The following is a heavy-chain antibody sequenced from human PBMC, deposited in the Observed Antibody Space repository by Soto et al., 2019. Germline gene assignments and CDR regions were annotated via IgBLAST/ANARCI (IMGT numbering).Heavy chain of an antibody. J-gene: IGHJ4*02. CDR1: GFTFSSYA. Sequence: GGSLRLSXAASGFTFSSYAMSWVRQAPGKGLEWVSAISGSGGSTYYADSVKGRFTISRDNSKNTLYLQMNSLRAEDTAVYYCAKDSDYYDSSGYYYGFDYWGQGTLVTVSS. V-gene: IGHV3-23*01. CDR2: ISGSGGST. CDR3: AKDSDYYDSSGYYYGFDY. D-gene: IGHD3-22*01.